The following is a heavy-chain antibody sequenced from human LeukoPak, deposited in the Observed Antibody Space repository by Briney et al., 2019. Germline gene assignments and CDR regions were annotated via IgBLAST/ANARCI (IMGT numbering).Heavy chain of an antibody. J-gene: IGHJ5*02. CDR2: IIPIFGAA. Sequence: SVKVSCKASGGTFSSYAISWVRQAPGQGLEWMGRIIPIFGAANYAQKFQGRVTITADKSTSTAYMELSSLRSEDTAVYYCARVVRHAPNWFDPWGQGTLVTVSS. CDR1: GGTFSSYA. CDR3: ARVVRHAPNWFDP. D-gene: IGHD2-21*01. V-gene: IGHV1-69*06.